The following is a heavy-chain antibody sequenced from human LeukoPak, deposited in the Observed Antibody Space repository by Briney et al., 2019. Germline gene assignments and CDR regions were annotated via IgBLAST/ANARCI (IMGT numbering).Heavy chain of an antibody. V-gene: IGHV4-34*01. Sequence: SETLSLTCAVYGGSFSGYYWSWIRQPPGKGLEWIGEINHSGSTNYNPSLKSRVTISVDTSKNQFSLKLGSVTAADTAVYYCARGLMIVVVDDAFDIWGQGTMVTVSS. CDR2: INHSGST. J-gene: IGHJ3*02. CDR1: GGSFSGYY. CDR3: ARGLMIVVVDDAFDI. D-gene: IGHD3-22*01.